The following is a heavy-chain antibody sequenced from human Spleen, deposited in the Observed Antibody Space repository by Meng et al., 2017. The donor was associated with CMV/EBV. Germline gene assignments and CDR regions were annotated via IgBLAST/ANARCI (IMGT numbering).Heavy chain of an antibody. CDR1: GFTFSSYA. CDR3: AKGLRSGFLEPLHY. Sequence: GGSLRLSCAASGFTFSSYAMSWVRQAPGKGLEWLSVIHTGGSSTYDADSVKGRFTISRDNFKNTLYLQMNSLRVDDTAVYYCAKGLRSGFLEPLHYWGQGTRVTVSS. D-gene: IGHD3-3*01. V-gene: IGHV3-23*03. CDR2: IHTGGSST. J-gene: IGHJ4*02.